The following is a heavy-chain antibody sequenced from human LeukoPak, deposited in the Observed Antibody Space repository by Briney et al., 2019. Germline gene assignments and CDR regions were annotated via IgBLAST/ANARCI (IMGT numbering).Heavy chain of an antibody. D-gene: IGHD6-6*01. Sequence: ASVTVSCKASGYTFTGYYMHWVRQAPGQGLEWMGWINPNSGGTNYAQKFQGRVTMTRDTSISTAYMELSRLRSDDTAVYYCARAGSRWQLDLNYWGQGTLVTVSS. J-gene: IGHJ4*02. CDR2: INPNSGGT. CDR3: ARAGSRWQLDLNY. V-gene: IGHV1-2*02. CDR1: GYTFTGYY.